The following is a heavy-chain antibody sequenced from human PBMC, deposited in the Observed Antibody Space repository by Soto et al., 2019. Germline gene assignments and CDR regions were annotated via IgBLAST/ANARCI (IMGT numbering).Heavy chain of an antibody. D-gene: IGHD6-19*01. CDR2: ISYDGSNK. CDR3: ARTPHRRQWLTNWFDP. Sequence: GGSLRLSCAASGFTFSSYAMHWVRQAPGKGLEWVAVISYDGSNKYYADSVKGRFTISRDNSKNTLYLQMNSLRAEDTAVYYCARTPHRRQWLTNWFDPWGQGTLVTVSS. CDR1: GFTFSSYA. J-gene: IGHJ5*02. V-gene: IGHV3-30-3*01.